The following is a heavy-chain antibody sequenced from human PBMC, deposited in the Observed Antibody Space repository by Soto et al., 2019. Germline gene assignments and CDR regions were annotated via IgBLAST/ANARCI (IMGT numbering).Heavy chain of an antibody. V-gene: IGHV3-30-3*01. J-gene: IGHJ4*02. D-gene: IGHD6-19*01. CDR3: AREGDSSGWYFDY. Sequence: QVQLVESGGGVVQPGRSLRLSCAASEFAFSNYAMHWVRQAPGKGLEWVAVISWDGSNKYYADSVKGRFTISGDNSKNTLNLQMNSLPAEDTAVYYCAREGDSSGWYFDYWGQGTLVTVSS. CDR2: ISWDGSNK. CDR1: EFAFSNYA.